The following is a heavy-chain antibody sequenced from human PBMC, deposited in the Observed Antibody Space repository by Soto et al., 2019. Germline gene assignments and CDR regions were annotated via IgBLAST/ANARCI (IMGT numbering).Heavy chain of an antibody. Sequence: SETLSLTCAVYGGSLSGYYWSWIRQPPGKGLEWIGEINHSGSTNYNPSLKSRVTISVDTSKNQFSLKLSSVTAADTAVYYCARATAMAKSKVVYWGQGTLVTVSS. D-gene: IGHD5-18*01. CDR1: GGSLSGYY. V-gene: IGHV4-34*01. CDR3: ARATAMAKSKVVY. CDR2: INHSGST. J-gene: IGHJ4*02.